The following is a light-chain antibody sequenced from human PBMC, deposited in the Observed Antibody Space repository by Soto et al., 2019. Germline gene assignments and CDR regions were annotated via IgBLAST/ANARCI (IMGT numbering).Light chain of an antibody. CDR2: AAS. V-gene: IGKV3-20*01. Sequence: VLSQSPGTLSFAPGERATLSCRASQSVAGSYLAWYQQKLGQAPRLLIYAASSWATGIPDRFSGSGSGTDFTLTISRLEPEDFAVYYCQQYGSSGTFGQGTKVDIK. CDR1: QSVAGSY. J-gene: IGKJ1*01. CDR3: QQYGSSGT.